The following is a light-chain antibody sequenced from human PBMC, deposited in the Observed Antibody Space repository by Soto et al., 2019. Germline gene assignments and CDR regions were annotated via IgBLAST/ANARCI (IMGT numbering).Light chain of an antibody. CDR3: CSYASSNTLL. CDR2: EGS. J-gene: IGLJ2*01. Sequence: QSALTQPASVSGSPGQSITISCTGTSSDIGTYNLVSWYQQHPGKAPKLMIYEGSKRPSGVSNRFSGSQSGNTASLTISGLQAEDEADYYCCSYASSNTLLFGGGTKVTVL. CDR1: SSDIGTYNL. V-gene: IGLV2-23*01.